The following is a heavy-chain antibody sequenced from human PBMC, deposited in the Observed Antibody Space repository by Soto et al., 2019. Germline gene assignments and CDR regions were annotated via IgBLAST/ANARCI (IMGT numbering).Heavy chain of an antibody. CDR3: ARSPVVPAARWVYNVGGMDV. Sequence: QVQLVQSGAEVKKPGSSVKVSCKASGGTFSSYAISWVRQAPGQGLEWMGGIIPIFGTANYAQKFQGRVTITAAESTSTAYMELSSLRYEDTAVYYCARSPVVPAARWVYNVGGMDVWGQGTTVTVSS. CDR1: GGTFSSYA. CDR2: IIPIFGTA. D-gene: IGHD2-2*01. V-gene: IGHV1-69*01. J-gene: IGHJ6*02.